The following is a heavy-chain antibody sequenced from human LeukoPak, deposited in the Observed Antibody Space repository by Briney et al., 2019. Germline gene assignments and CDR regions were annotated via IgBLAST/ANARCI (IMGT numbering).Heavy chain of an antibody. J-gene: IGHJ4*02. CDR1: GGSISSGGYS. CDR3: ASRTYYYDSSGYH. Sequence: SETLSLTCAVSGGSISSGGYSWSWIRQPPGKGLEWIGYIYHSGSTYYNPSLKSRVTISVDTSKNQFSLKLSSVTAADTAVYYCASRTYYYDSSGYHWGQGTLVTVSS. D-gene: IGHD3-22*01. CDR2: IYHSGST. V-gene: IGHV4-30-2*01.